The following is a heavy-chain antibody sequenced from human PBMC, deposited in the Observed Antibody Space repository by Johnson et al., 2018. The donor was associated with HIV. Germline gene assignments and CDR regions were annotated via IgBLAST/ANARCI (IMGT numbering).Heavy chain of an antibody. J-gene: IGHJ3*01. V-gene: IGHV3-30-3*01. D-gene: IGHD3-10*01. CDR3: AIDAYYGSGSYSQRNTFDV. CDR2: ISYDGSNK. CDR1: GFTFSDYA. Sequence: QVQLVESGGNVVQPGRSLRLSCAASGFTFSDYAMHWVRQAPGKGLEWVAVISYDGSNKYYPDSVKGRFTISRDNFKNTLYLQMDSLRAEDTAVYFCAIDAYYGSGSYSQRNTFDVWGQGTMVAVAS.